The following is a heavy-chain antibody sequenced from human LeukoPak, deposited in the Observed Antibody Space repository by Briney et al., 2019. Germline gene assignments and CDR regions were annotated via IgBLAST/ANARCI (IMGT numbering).Heavy chain of an antibody. Sequence: GGSLRLFCAASGFTVSSNYMSWVRQAPGKGLEWVSVIYSGGITYYTASVKGRFTISSDNSKNTLYLQLNNLRADDTAVYYCARATESGYDAFDYWGQGTLVTVSS. J-gene: IGHJ4*02. V-gene: IGHV3-53*01. D-gene: IGHD5-12*01. CDR3: ARATESGYDAFDY. CDR1: GFTVSSNY. CDR2: IYSGGIT.